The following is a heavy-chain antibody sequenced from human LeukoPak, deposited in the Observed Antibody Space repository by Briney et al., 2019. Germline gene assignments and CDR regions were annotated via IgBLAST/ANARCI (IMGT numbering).Heavy chain of an antibody. D-gene: IGHD3-22*01. Sequence: GSSVKVSCKACGYTFTRYYMQRVRQAPGQRLEWMGWINPNSGDTNFAQKFQGRVSMTRDTSISTVYMELRRLRSDDTAVFYCARGYYDSSDFEYLQHWGQGTLVTVSS. CDR2: INPNSGDT. CDR3: ARGYYDSSDFEYLQH. V-gene: IGHV1-2*02. CDR1: GYTFTRYY. J-gene: IGHJ1*01.